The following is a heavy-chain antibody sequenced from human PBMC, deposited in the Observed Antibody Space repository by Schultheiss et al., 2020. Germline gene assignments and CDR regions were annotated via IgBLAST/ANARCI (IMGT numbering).Heavy chain of an antibody. V-gene: IGHV3-66*01. J-gene: IGHJ5*02. Sequence: GESLKISCAASGFTFSSYAMSWVRQAPGKGLEWVSVIYSGGSTYYADSVKGRFTISRDNAKNSLYLQMNSLRAEDTAVYYCARDLVVGSGSPRGQGTLVTVSS. CDR1: GFTFSSYA. CDR3: ARDLVVGSGSP. D-gene: IGHD3-10*01. CDR2: IYSGGST.